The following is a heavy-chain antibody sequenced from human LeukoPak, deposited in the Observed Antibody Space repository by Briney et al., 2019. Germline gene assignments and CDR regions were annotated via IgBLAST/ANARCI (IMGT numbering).Heavy chain of an antibody. J-gene: IGHJ4*02. CDR2: DYCGGNT. Sequence: ASETLSLTCTVSGFSVTTDSYCWGWIRQPPGKGLEWIGYDYCGGNTNYDPSLKRRVTISVDTSKNQFSLTLTSVTAADTAVYYCARDHRPGGETARAPAVWGQGTLVTVSS. D-gene: IGHD5-18*01. CDR3: ARDHRPGGETARAPAV. V-gene: IGHV4-61*01. CDR1: GFSVTTDSYC.